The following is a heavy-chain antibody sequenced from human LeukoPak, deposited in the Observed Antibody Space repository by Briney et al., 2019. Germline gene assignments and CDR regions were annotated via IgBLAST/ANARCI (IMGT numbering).Heavy chain of an antibody. D-gene: IGHD5-18*01. J-gene: IGHJ5*02. V-gene: IGHV3-23*01. CDR1: GFTFSSYA. CDR3: HLSRSVYAAMVP. Sequence: PGGSLRLSCAASGFTFSSYAMSCVRQAPGKGLEWVAAINGSGGGTYYADSVQGGFTISRDKSKNTLYLQMNSLRADDTAVYNCHLSRSVYAAMVPRGQGTLVTVSS. CDR2: INGSGGGT.